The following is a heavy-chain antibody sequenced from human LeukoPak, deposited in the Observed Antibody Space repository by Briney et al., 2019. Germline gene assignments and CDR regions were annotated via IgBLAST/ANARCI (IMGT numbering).Heavy chain of an antibody. CDR2: IYYSGST. CDR1: GGSISFYY. Sequence: PSETLSLTCSVSGGSISFYYWSWIRQPPGKGLEWIGYIYYSGSTNYNPSLKSRVTISVDTSKNQFSLKLSSVTAADTAVYYCARAGELYMDYWGQGTLVTVSS. D-gene: IGHD3-10*01. J-gene: IGHJ4*02. CDR3: ARAGELYMDY. V-gene: IGHV4-59*01.